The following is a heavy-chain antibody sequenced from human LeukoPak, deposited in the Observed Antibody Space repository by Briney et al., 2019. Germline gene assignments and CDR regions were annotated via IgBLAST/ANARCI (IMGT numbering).Heavy chain of an antibody. V-gene: IGHV3-30*02. D-gene: IGHD2-15*01. CDR3: VKGKSVIVVVGGAFHN. CDR1: GFTFSSYD. CDR2: IQYGGRDK. J-gene: IGHJ3*02. Sequence: QPGGSLRLSCAASGFTFSSYDMHWVRQAPGKGLEWVAFIQYGGRDKYYAESVKGRFTISRDNSKSILYLQMNSLGAEDTAVYYCVKGKSVIVVVGGAFHNWGQGTMVTVSS.